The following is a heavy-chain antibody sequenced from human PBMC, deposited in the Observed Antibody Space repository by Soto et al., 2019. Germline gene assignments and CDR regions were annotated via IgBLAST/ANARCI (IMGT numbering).Heavy chain of an antibody. J-gene: IGHJ5*02. CDR1: GGSISSSSYY. Sequence: QLQLQESGPGLVKPSETLSLTCTVSGGSISSSSYYWGWIRQPPGKRLEWIGSIYYSWSTYYNPSLKSRVTISVDTSKNQFSLKLSSVPAADTAVYYCARQERYCSSTRLDCARLWFDPWGRGTLVGDSS. V-gene: IGHV4-39*01. CDR3: ARQERYCSSTRLDCARLWFDP. CDR2: IYYSWST. D-gene: IGHD2-2*01.